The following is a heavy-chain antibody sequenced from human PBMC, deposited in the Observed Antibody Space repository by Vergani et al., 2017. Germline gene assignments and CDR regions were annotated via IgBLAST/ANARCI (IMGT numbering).Heavy chain of an antibody. V-gene: IGHV3-9*01. CDR1: GFTFDDYA. Sequence: EVQLVESGGGLLQPGRSLRLSCAASGFTFDDYAMHWVRQAPGKGLEWVSGISWNSGSIGYADSVKGRFTISRDNAKNSLYLQMNSLRAEDTALYYCAKDNLFVSGWYSYFDYWGQGTLVTVSS. D-gene: IGHD6-19*01. CDR3: AKDNLFVSGWYSYFDY. J-gene: IGHJ4*02. CDR2: ISWNSGSI.